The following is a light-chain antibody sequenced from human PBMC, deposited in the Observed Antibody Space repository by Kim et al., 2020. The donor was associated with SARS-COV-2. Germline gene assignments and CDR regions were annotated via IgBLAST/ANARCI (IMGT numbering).Light chain of an antibody. Sequence: QSITMSCTGTSSDVGGYKYVTWYQQHPGKAPKLMIYDVTNRPSGVSNRFSGARSGNTASLTISGLQAEDEADYYCSSYTSSSTTYVFGTGTKVTVL. CDR3: SSYTSSSTTYV. CDR2: DVT. CDR1: SSDVGGYKY. J-gene: IGLJ1*01. V-gene: IGLV2-14*03.